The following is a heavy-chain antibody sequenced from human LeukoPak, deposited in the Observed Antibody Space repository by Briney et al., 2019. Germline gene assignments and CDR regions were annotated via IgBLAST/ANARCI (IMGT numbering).Heavy chain of an antibody. CDR2: INSDGSST. D-gene: IGHD2-8*01. CDR1: GFTFSSYW. V-gene: IGHV3-74*01. J-gene: IGHJ4*02. CDR3: ARVQGCSSGVCYYYFDQ. Sequence: GGSLRLSCAASGFTFSSYWMHWVRQAPGKGLVWVSRINSDGSSTSYADSVKGRFTISRDNAKNTLYLQMNSLRAEDTAVYYCARVQGCSSGVCYYYFDQWGQGTLVTVSS.